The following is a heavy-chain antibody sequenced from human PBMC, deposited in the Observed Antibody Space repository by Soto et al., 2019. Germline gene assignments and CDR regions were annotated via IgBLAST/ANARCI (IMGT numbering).Heavy chain of an antibody. J-gene: IGHJ6*02. Sequence: PSQTLSLTCAISGDSVSSNSAAWNWIRQSPSRGLEWLGRTYYRSKWYNDYAVSVKSRITINPDTSKNQFSLQLNSVTPEDTAVYYCAKGGSGSPSALYYYGMDVWGQGTTVTVSS. D-gene: IGHD3-10*01. V-gene: IGHV6-1*01. CDR2: TYYRSKWYN. CDR1: GDSVSSNSAA. CDR3: AKGGSGSPSALYYYGMDV.